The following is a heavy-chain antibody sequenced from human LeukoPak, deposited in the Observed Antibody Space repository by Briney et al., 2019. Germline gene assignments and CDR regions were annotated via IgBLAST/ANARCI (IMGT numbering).Heavy chain of an antibody. CDR3: ATTDWNLNWFDP. Sequence: GASVKVSCKVSGYTLTELSMHWVRQAPGKGLEWMGGFDPEDGETIYAQKFQGRVTMTEDTSTDTAYMELSSLRSEDTAVYYCATTDWNLNWFDPWGQGTLVTVSP. V-gene: IGHV1-24*01. D-gene: IGHD1-1*01. J-gene: IGHJ5*02. CDR1: GYTLTELS. CDR2: FDPEDGET.